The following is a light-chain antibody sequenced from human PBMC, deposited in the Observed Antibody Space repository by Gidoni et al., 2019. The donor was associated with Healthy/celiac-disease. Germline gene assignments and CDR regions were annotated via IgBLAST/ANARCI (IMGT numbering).Light chain of an antibody. CDR1: QGISNY. CDR3: QKYNSAPRT. Sequence: DIQITQSPSSLAASVGDRVTITCRASQGISNYLAWYQQKPGKVPKLLIYAASTLQSGVPSRFSGSGAGTDFTLTISSLQHEEVANYYCQKYNSAPRTFGQGTKVEIK. J-gene: IGKJ1*01. CDR2: AAS. V-gene: IGKV1-27*01.